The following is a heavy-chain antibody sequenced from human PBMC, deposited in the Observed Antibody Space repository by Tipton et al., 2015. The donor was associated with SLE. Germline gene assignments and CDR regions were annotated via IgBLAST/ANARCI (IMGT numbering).Heavy chain of an antibody. CDR3: AREPLGYCTNGVCYSDWYFDL. CDR1: GFTFSSYG. J-gene: IGHJ2*01. V-gene: IGHV3-33*01. D-gene: IGHD2-8*01. CDR2: IWYDGSNK. Sequence: SLRLSCAASGFTFSSYGMHWVRQAPGKGLEWVAVIWYDGSNKYYADSVKGRFTISRDNSKNTLYLQMNSLRAEDTAVYYCAREPLGYCTNGVCYSDWYFDLWGRGTLVTVSS.